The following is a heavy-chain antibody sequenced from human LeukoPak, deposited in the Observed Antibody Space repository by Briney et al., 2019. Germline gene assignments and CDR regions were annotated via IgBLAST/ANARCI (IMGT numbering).Heavy chain of an antibody. D-gene: IGHD4-23*01. J-gene: IGHJ1*01. CDR1: GYTFTNYG. V-gene: IGHV1-18*01. Sequence: ASVKVSCKASGYTFTNYGFSWVRQAPGQGLEWMGWISAYNGYTDYAQKFQFRVTMTTDTSTSTAYMELRSLRSDDTAVYYCARDKAVTTEVTQHFQHWGQGTLVTVSS. CDR3: ARDKAVTTEVTQHFQH. CDR2: ISAYNGYT.